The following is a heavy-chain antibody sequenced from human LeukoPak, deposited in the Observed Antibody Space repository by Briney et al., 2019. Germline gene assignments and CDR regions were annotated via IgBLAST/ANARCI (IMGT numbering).Heavy chain of an antibody. Sequence: PGGSLRLSCAASAFTFSSYAMSWIRQAPGKGLEWASAISGSGGSTYYADSVKGRFTISRDQSKNTLYLQMNSLRAEDTAVYYCAKEYSSGWYIIDYWGQGTLVTVSS. CDR3: AKEYSSGWYIIDY. CDR1: AFTFSSYA. CDR2: ISGSGGST. D-gene: IGHD6-19*01. J-gene: IGHJ4*02. V-gene: IGHV3-23*01.